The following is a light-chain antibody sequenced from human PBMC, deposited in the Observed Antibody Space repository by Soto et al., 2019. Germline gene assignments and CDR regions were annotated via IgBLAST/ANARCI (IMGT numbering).Light chain of an antibody. CDR3: QQYYSTLSWT. Sequence: DIVMTQSPDSLAVSLGERATINCKSSQSFLYSSNNENYLAWYQQKSGQPPKLLIYWASTRESGVPDRFSGSGSGTDFTLTISSLQAEDVAVYYCQQYYSTLSWTFGQGTKVDIK. V-gene: IGKV4-1*01. CDR2: WAS. J-gene: IGKJ1*01. CDR1: QSFLYSSNNENY.